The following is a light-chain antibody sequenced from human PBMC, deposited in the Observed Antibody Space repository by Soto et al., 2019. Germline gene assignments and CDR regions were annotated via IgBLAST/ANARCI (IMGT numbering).Light chain of an antibody. CDR1: QSISSSS. J-gene: IGKJ1*01. CDR2: HTS. V-gene: IGKV3-20*01. CDR3: QQYGSSPT. Sequence: ENVLTQSPGTLSLSPGERATLSCRASQSISSSSLAWYQQEPGRAPRLLIYHTSSRATGIPDRFSGSGSGTDFTLTISRLEPEDFAVYYCQQYGSSPTFGQGTKVDIK.